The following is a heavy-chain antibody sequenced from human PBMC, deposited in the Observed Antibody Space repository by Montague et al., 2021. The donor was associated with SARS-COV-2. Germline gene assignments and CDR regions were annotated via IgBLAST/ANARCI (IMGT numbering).Heavy chain of an antibody. V-gene: IGHV4-34*01. D-gene: IGHD2-2*01. CDR3: ARARQDVVVPALGIGAYYYYYMDV. Sequence: SETLSLTCAVYGGSFSGYYCSWIRQPPGKGLEWIGEINHSGSTNXNPSLKSRVTISVDTSKNQFPLKLSSVTAADTAVYYCARARQDVVVPALGIGAYYYYYMDVWGKGTTVTVSS. CDR1: GGSFSGYY. J-gene: IGHJ6*03. CDR2: INHSGST.